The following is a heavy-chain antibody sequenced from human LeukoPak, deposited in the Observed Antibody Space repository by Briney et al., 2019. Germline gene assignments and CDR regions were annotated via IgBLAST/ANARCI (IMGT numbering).Heavy chain of an antibody. V-gene: IGHV4-38-2*02. J-gene: IGHJ3*01. D-gene: IGHD3-22*01. Sequence: SETLSLTCSVSTYSIRSGYYWAWIRQPPGMGLEWIGTIYYSGNTYYNPSLNSRLTISLDTSKDQFSLELTSVTAADSAIYYCAHSNRDYFDSSAYYPNSFPIDVWGQGTMVTVSS. CDR2: IYYSGNT. CDR3: AHSNRDYFDSSAYYPNSFPIDV. CDR1: TYSIRSGYY.